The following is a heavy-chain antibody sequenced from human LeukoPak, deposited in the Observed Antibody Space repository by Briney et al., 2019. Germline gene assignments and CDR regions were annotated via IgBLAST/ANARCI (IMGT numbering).Heavy chain of an antibody. D-gene: IGHD1-26*01. Sequence: PGGSLRLSCVASEFIFRSYWIHWLRQAPGKGPVWISRTDHDGGYKLYAESVKGRFTISRDHAKNTLYLEMNNLRVEGSAVYYCARGGSQYVFGVWGKGTVVTVSS. J-gene: IGHJ3*01. CDR2: TDHDGGYK. CDR1: EFIFRSYW. V-gene: IGHV3-74*01. CDR3: ARGGSQYVFGV.